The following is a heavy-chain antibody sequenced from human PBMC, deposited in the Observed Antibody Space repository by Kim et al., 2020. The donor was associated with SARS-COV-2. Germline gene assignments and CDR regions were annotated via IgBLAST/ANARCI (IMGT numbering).Heavy chain of an antibody. J-gene: IGHJ4*02. CDR2: TT. CDR3: ARERDGAGTD. Sequence: TTEYAETVKGRFNSSRDDSKTSLYLQMSALKTEDTAVYYCARERDGAGTDWGQGTLVTVSS. V-gene: IGHV3-72*01. D-gene: IGHD6-19*01.